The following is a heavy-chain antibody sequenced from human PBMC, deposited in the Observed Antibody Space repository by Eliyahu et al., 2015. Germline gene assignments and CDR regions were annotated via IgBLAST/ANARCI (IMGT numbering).Heavy chain of an antibody. CDR2: IGASGEKT. Sequence: EVQLLESGGGLVQPGGSLXLSCAASGSTFSXFSMTWVRQSPGKGLEWVXLIGASGEKTYYXDSVKGRFTISRDNSNNTLYLQMNSLRVEDTAVYYCAKQYYFGSGSPFFDDWGQGTLVTVSS. CDR1: GSTFSXFS. V-gene: IGHV3-23*01. J-gene: IGHJ4*02. D-gene: IGHD3-10*01. CDR3: AKQYYFGSGSPFFDD.